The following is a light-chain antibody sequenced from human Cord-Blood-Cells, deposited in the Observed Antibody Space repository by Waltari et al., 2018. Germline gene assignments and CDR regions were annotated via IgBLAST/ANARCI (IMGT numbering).Light chain of an antibody. CDR1: SSNIGSNY. V-gene: IGLV1-47*01. Sequence: QSVLTQPPSASGTPGQRVTISCSGSSSNIGSNYVYWYQQLPGTAPKLHSCRNNQRPSGVPDRFSGSKSGTSASLAISGLRSEDEADYYCAAWDDSLSGYVFGTGTKVTVL. CDR3: AAWDDSLSGYV. J-gene: IGLJ1*01. CDR2: RNN.